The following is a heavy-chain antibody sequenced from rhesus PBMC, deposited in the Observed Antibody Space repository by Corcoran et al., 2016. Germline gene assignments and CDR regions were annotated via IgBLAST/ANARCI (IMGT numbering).Heavy chain of an antibody. Sequence: QLQLQESGPGLVKPSETLSLTCAVSGGSISSSYWSCIRPAPGKGLEWIGYIGGSSGSTNYNPSLKSRVTLSVDTSKNQLSLKLSSVTAADTAVYYCARRLTADNRFDVWGPGVLVTVSS. CDR2: IGGSSGST. D-gene: IGHD2-15*01. J-gene: IGHJ5-1*01. CDR3: ARRLTADNRFDV. CDR1: GGSISSSY. V-gene: IGHV4-169*01.